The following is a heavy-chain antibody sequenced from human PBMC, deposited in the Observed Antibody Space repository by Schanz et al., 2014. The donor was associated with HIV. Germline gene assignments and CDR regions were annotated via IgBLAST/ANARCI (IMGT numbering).Heavy chain of an antibody. D-gene: IGHD5-12*01. CDR1: GLTFSNYA. J-gene: IGHJ4*02. CDR2: ISGGGGDT. CDR3: ARDRGSMATSPFDY. V-gene: IGHV3-23*01. Sequence: EVQLMDSGGGLVRPGGSLRLSCAASGLTFSNYAMSWVRQAPGKGLEWVSGISGGGGDTYYADSVKGRFTISRDNSKNTVYLQMNSLRAEDTAVYYCARDRGSMATSPFDYWGQGTLVTVSS.